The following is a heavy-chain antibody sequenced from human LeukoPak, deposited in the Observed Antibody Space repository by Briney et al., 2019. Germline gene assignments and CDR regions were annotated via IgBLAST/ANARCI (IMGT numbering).Heavy chain of an antibody. J-gene: IGHJ4*02. V-gene: IGHV4-59*01. D-gene: IGHD4-11*01. CDR1: GGSISSYY. CDR3: ASGDDYSNYYFNY. Sequence: SETLSLTCTVSGGSISSYYWSWIRQPPGKGLEWIGYIYYSGTTSYNPSLKSRVTISVDTSRNQFSLKLSSVTAADTAVYYCASGDDYSNYYFNYWGQGTQVTVSP. CDR2: IYYSGTT.